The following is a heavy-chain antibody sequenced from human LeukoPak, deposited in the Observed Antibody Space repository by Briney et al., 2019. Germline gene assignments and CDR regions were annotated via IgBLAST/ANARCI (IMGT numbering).Heavy chain of an antibody. J-gene: IGHJ5*02. D-gene: IGHD3-3*01. CDR2: ISYDGKKS. Sequence: GGSLRLSCAASGFSLNSYDMHWVRQAPGKGLEWVAVISYDGKKSYYADSVKGRFTISRDNSKSTLYLQMNSLRVEDTAVYYCAKAAGKENGYDFWFEHWGQGTLVTVSS. V-gene: IGHV3-30*04. CDR1: GFSLNSYD. CDR3: AKAAGKENGYDFWFEH.